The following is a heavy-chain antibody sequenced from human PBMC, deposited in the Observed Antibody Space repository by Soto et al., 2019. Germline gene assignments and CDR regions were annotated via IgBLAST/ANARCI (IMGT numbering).Heavy chain of an antibody. Sequence: SETLSLTCAVYGGSFSGYYWSWIRQPPGKGLEWIGEINHSGSTNYNPSLKSRVTISVDTSKNQFSLKLSSVTAADTAVYYCTRDRGRDALDYWGQGALVTVS. J-gene: IGHJ4*02. V-gene: IGHV4-34*01. CDR1: GGSFSGYY. CDR3: TRDRGRDALDY. D-gene: IGHD2-2*01. CDR2: INHSGST.